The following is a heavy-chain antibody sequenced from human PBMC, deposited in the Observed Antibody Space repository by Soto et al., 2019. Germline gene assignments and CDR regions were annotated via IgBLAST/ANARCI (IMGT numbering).Heavy chain of an antibody. Sequence: SVKVSCKASGYTFTGQYMHWVRQAPGQGLEWMGWINPNSGDTNYAQKFQGRVTMTRDTSIGTAYMELSSLRSNDTAIYYCARESYGITLYGMDVWGQGTTVTVSS. D-gene: IGHD1-7*01. J-gene: IGHJ6*02. CDR2: INPNSGDT. CDR3: ARESYGITLYGMDV. CDR1: GYTFTGQY. V-gene: IGHV1-2*02.